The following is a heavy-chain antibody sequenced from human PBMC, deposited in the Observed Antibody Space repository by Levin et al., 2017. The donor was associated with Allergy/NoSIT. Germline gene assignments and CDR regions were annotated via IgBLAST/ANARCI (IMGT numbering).Heavy chain of an antibody. J-gene: IGHJ4*02. CDR2: IYTSGST. CDR3: ARGTYYYGSGSYVDY. D-gene: IGHD3-10*01. Sequence: SSETLSLTCTVSGGSISSGSYYWSWIRQPAGKGLEWIGRIYTSGSTNYNPSLKSRVTISVDTSKNQFSLKLSSVTAADTAVYYCARGTYYYGSGSYVDYWGQGTLVTVSS. V-gene: IGHV4-61*02. CDR1: GGSISSGSYY.